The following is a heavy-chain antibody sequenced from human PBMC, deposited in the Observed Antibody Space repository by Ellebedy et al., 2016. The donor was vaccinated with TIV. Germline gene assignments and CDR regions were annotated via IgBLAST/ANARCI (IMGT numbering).Heavy chain of an antibody. Sequence: MPSETLSLTCTVSGGSISSRSYYWSWIRQPPGKGLEWIGYIYYSGSTNYNPSLKSRVTISVDTSKNQFSLKLSSVTAADTAVYYCARDYGPDDAFDIWGQGTMVTVSS. D-gene: IGHD3-10*01. J-gene: IGHJ3*02. V-gene: IGHV4-61*01. CDR1: GGSISSRSYY. CDR3: ARDYGPDDAFDI. CDR2: IYYSGST.